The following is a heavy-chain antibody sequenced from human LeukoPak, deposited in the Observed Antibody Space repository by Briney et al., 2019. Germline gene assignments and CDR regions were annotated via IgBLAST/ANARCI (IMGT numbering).Heavy chain of an antibody. D-gene: IGHD6-19*01. CDR3: ARDPSYSSGWYYFDY. J-gene: IGHJ4*02. V-gene: IGHV1-46*01. Sequence: ASVKVSCKASGYNFTSYYMHWVRQAPGQGLEWMGRINPSGGSTSYAQKFQGRVTMTRDTSTSTVYMELSSLRSEDTAVYYCARDPSYSSGWYYFDYWGQATLVTVSS. CDR1: GYNFTSYY. CDR2: INPSGGST.